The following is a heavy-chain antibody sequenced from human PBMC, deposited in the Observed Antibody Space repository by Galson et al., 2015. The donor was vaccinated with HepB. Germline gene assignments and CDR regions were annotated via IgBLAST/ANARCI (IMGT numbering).Heavy chain of an antibody. D-gene: IGHD2-15*01. CDR1: GYTFTSYG. V-gene: IGHV1-18*04. CDR3: ATSPVTGGPKTHQFDY. J-gene: IGHJ4*02. Sequence: SVKVSCKASGYTFTSYGISWVRQAPGQGLEWMGWISAYNGNTNYAQKLQGRATMTTDTSTSTAYMELRSLRSDDTAVYYCATSPVTGGPKTHQFDYWGQGTLVTVSS. CDR2: ISAYNGNT.